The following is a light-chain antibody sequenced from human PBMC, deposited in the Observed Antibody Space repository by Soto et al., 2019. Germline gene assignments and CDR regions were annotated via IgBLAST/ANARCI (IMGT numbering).Light chain of an antibody. CDR2: SAS. CDR1: ESVNTN. Sequence: EIVMTQSPATLSVSPGEGGTLSCRATESVNTNVAWYQQKPGQAPRLLIYSASTRATGTPAGFSGSGSGTEFTLTIRSLQSEDFAVYYCQQYNNWPPITFGQGTRLEIK. J-gene: IGKJ5*01. CDR3: QQYNNWPPIT. V-gene: IGKV3-15*01.